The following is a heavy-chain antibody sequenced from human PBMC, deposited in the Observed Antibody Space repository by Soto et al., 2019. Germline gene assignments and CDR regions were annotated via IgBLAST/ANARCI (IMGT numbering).Heavy chain of an antibody. J-gene: IGHJ6*02. CDR3: ARDLSDYYYYGMDV. CDR1: GGSVSSGSYY. D-gene: IGHD3-16*02. Sequence: PSETLSLTCTVSGGSVSSGSYYWSWIRQPPGKGLEWIGYIYYSGSTNYNPSLKSRVTISVDTSKNQFSLKLSSVTAADTAVYYCARDLSDYYYYGMDVWGQGTTVTVSS. CDR2: IYYSGST. V-gene: IGHV4-61*01.